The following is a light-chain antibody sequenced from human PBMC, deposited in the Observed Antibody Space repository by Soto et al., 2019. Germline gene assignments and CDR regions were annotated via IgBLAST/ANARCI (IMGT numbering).Light chain of an antibody. CDR2: EVS. CDR1: SSDVGNYDY. J-gene: IGLJ1*01. CDR3: NSYGGRNNYA. V-gene: IGLV2-8*01. Sequence: QSELSQAASACGSPGRSVTISCTGTSSDVGNYDYVSWYQQHPGKAPKLIIYEVSYRPSGVPDRFSGSKSGNTASLTVSGLQAEDEADYYCNSYGGRNNYAFGTGTKVTVL.